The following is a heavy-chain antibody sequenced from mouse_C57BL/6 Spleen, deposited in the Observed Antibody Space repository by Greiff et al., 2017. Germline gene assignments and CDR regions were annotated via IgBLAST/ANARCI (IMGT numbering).Heavy chain of an antibody. CDR2: INPSNGGT. Sequence: QVQLQQPGTELVKPGASVKLSCKVSGYTFTSYWMHWVKQRPGQGLEWIGNINPSNGGTNYNEKFKSKATLTVDKSSSTAYMQLSSLTSEDSTVYYCVLITTVVATPYYAMDYWGQGTSVTVSS. J-gene: IGHJ4*01. CDR1: GYTFTSYW. D-gene: IGHD1-1*01. CDR3: VLITTVVATPYYAMDY. V-gene: IGHV1-53*01.